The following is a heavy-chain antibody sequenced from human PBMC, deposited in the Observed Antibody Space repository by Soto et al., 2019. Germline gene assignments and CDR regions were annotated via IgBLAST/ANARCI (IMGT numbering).Heavy chain of an antibody. CDR1: GGSFSGYY. J-gene: IGHJ6*02. CDR2: INHSGST. D-gene: IGHD4-4*01. Sequence: PSETLSLTCAVYGGSFSGYYWSWIRQPPGKGLEWIGEINHSGSTNYNPSLKSRVTISVDTSKNQFSLKLSSVTAAHTAVYYCARNRGVNSNYDRAPYYGMDVWGQGTT. V-gene: IGHV4-34*01. CDR3: ARNRGVNSNYDRAPYYGMDV.